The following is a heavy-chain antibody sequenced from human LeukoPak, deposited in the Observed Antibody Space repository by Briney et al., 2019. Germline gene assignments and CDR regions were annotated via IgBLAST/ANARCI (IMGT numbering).Heavy chain of an antibody. CDR1: GFTFSSYW. D-gene: IGHD6-19*01. Sequence: GGSLRLSCAASGFTFSSYWMHWVRQAPGKGLVWVSRISGDGSSTNYADSVKGRFTISRDNAKSSLYLQMNSLRAEGTAVYYCARGAGPEYFQYWGQGTRVTVSS. V-gene: IGHV3-74*01. CDR2: ISGDGSST. CDR3: ARGAGPEYFQY. J-gene: IGHJ1*01.